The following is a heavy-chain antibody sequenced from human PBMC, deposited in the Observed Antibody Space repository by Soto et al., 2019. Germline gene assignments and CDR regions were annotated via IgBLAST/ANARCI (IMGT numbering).Heavy chain of an antibody. D-gene: IGHD1-26*01. Sequence: ASVKVSCKASGYTFTGYYVHWVRQAPGQGLEWMGWINPNSGDTYLAQRFQGRVTMNRDTSIGTAYMELRGLTSDDTAEYYCAKGGAIVAAGTRVYIYNAMDVWGQGTTVNVSS. J-gene: IGHJ6*02. CDR2: INPNSGDT. CDR1: GYTFTGYY. CDR3: AKGGAIVAAGTRVYIYNAMDV. V-gene: IGHV1-2*02.